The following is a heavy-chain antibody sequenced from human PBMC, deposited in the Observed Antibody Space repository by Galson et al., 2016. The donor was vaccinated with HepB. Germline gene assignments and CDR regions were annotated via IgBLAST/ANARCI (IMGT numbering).Heavy chain of an antibody. V-gene: IGHV3-72*01. J-gene: IGHJ4*02. CDR1: GFTFSDHY. Sequence: SLRLSCAVSGFTFSDHYMDWVRQAPGKGLDWVGRTRDKAESYTPEYAASVKGRFTISRDDSKNPLYLQMNSLKTEDTAVYYCARSERHFPFDYWGQGTLVTVSS. CDR3: ARSERHFPFDY. CDR2: TRDKAESYTP.